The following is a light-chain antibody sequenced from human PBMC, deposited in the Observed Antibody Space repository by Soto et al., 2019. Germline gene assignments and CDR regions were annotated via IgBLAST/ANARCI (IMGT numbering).Light chain of an antibody. CDR2: GAS. CDR1: QSVSSN. Sequence: EIVMTQSPATLSVSPGERATLSCRASQSVSSNLAWYQQKPGQAPRLLIYGASTRATGIPARFSGSGSGTEFTLNIRRLQSEDFAVYYCQQYNNWPPYTFGQGTKLEIK. CDR3: QQYNNWPPYT. J-gene: IGKJ2*01. V-gene: IGKV3-15*01.